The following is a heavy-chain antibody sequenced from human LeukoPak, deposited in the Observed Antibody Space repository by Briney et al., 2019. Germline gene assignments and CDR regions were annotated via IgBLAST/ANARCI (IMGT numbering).Heavy chain of an antibody. J-gene: IGHJ5*02. CDR3: ARRMLYYYGSGSYYTNWFDP. CDR1: GYSISSGYY. D-gene: IGHD3-10*01. V-gene: IGHV4-38-2*02. CDR2: IYHSGST. Sequence: PSETLSLTCTVSGYSISSGYYWGWIRQPPGKGLEWIGSIYHSGSTYYNPSLKSRVTISVDTSKNQFSLKLSSVTAADTAVYYCARRMLYYYGSGSYYTNWFDPWGQGTLVTVSS.